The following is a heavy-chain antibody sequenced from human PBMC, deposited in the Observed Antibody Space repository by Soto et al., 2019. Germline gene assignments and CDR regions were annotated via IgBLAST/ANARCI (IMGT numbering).Heavy chain of an antibody. D-gene: IGHD3-10*01. CDR1: GFTFSSYG. Sequence: ESGGGVVQPGRSLRLSCAASGFTFSSYGMHWVRQAPGKGLEWVAVISYDGSNKYYADSVKGRFTISRDNSKNTLYLQMNSLRAEDTAVYYCAKDRGDGYNLYYFDYWGQGTLVTVSS. V-gene: IGHV3-30*18. CDR2: ISYDGSNK. CDR3: AKDRGDGYNLYYFDY. J-gene: IGHJ4*02.